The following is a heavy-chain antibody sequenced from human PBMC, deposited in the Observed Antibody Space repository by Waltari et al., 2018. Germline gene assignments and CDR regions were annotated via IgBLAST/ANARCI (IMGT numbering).Heavy chain of an antibody. V-gene: IGHV1-24*01. CDR1: GHPPPELT. D-gene: IGHD3-10*01. CDR3: ATITRVHYGMDV. CDR2: FDPEDGET. Sequence: QVQLVQSGAEVKTPGASVKVSCKVSGHPPPELTMHGLGQAPGKGLEWMGGFDPEDGETIYAQKFQGRVTMTEDTSTDTAYMELSSLRSEDTAVYYCATITRVHYGMDVWGQGTTVTVSS. J-gene: IGHJ6*02.